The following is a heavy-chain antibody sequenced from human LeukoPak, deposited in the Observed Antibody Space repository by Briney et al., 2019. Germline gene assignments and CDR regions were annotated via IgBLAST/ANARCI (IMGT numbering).Heavy chain of an antibody. Sequence: GGSLRLSCAASGSYWMHRVRQAPGKGLVWVSHINSDGSWTSYADSVKGRFTISKDNAKNTVYLQMNNLRAEDTAVYYCVSFYETYWGRGTLVTVSS. D-gene: IGHD2/OR15-2a*01. CDR3: VSFYETY. CDR2: INSDGSWT. CDR1: GSYW. J-gene: IGHJ4*02. V-gene: IGHV3-74*01.